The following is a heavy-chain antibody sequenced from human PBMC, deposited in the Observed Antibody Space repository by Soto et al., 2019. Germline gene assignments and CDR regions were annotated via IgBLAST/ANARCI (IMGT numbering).Heavy chain of an antibody. Sequence: GGSLRLSCAASGFTFSSYAMNWVRQAPGKGLEWVSTISSSGGSTFYAESVKGRFTVSRDNSKSTLYLQMNSLRAEDTAVYYCVKRRDGGNSGPLDYWGQGTLVTVSS. CDR2: ISSSGGST. CDR3: VKRRDGGNSGPLDY. V-gene: IGHV3-23*01. CDR1: GFTFSSYA. J-gene: IGHJ4*02. D-gene: IGHD2-21*02.